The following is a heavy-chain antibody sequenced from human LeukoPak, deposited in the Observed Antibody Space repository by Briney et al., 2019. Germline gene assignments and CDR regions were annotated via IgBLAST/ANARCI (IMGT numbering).Heavy chain of an antibody. Sequence: PSETLSLTCAVSGYSISSGYYWGWIRQPPGKGLEWIGSIYHSGSTYYNPSLKSRVTISVDTSKNQFSLKLSSVTAADTAVYYCARENIVATNGMDVWGKGTTVTVSS. CDR3: ARENIVATNGMDV. D-gene: IGHD5-12*01. CDR1: GYSISSGYY. CDR2: IYHSGST. V-gene: IGHV4-38-2*02. J-gene: IGHJ6*04.